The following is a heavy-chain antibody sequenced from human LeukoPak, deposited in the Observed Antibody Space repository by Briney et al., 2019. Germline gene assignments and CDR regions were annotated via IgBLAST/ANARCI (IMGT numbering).Heavy chain of an antibody. D-gene: IGHD3-3*01. CDR3: AKGSYYDFWSGYLYYFDY. CDR1: GFTFDDYA. J-gene: IGHJ4*02. Sequence: GGSLRLSCAASGFTFDDYAMHWVRQAPGKGLEWVSGISWNSGSIGYADSVKGRFTISRDNAKNSLYLQMNSLRAEDTALYYCAKGSYYDFWSGYLYYFDYWGQGTLVTVSS. CDR2: ISWNSGSI. V-gene: IGHV3-9*01.